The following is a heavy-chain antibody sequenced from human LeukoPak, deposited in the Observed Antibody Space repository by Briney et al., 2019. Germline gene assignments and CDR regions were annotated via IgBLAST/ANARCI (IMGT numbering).Heavy chain of an antibody. J-gene: IGHJ6*04. CDR1: GFTFSSYT. Sequence: GGSLRLSCAGSGFTFSSYTMNWVRRAPGKGLEWVSSISSTSNFIYYADSLKGRFTISRDNAKNSLYLQMNSLTVEDTAVYYCAELGITMIGGVWGKGTTVTISS. D-gene: IGHD3-10*02. CDR2: ISSTSNFI. CDR3: AELGITMIGGV. V-gene: IGHV3-21*01.